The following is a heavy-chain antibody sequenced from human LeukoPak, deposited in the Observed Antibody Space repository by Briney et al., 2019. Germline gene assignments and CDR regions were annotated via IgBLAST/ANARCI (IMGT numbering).Heavy chain of an antibody. D-gene: IGHD3-22*01. V-gene: IGHV3-66*01. CDR2: IYSGGST. CDR1: GFTVSSNY. CDR3: ARDPSTMIVVVTGYFDY. Sequence: GGSLRLSCAASGFTVSSNYMSWVRQAPGKGLEWVSVIYSGGSTYYADSVKGRFTISRDNSKNTLYLQMNSLRAEDTAVYYCARDPSTMIVVVTGYFDYWGQGTLVTVSS. J-gene: IGHJ4*02.